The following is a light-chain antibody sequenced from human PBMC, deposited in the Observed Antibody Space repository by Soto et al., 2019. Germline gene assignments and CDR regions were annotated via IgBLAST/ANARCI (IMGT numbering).Light chain of an antibody. CDR3: AAWDDSLNGLA. J-gene: IGLJ2*01. CDR2: ANN. CDR1: RSNIGINA. V-gene: IGLV1-44*01. Sequence: QSVLTQPPSVYGTPGQRVSISCSGSRSNIGINAVDWYHQLPGTAPKVLIYANNQRPSGVPDRFSGSKSGTSASLAINGLQSDDEAHYYCAAWDDSLNGLAFGGGTKLTVL.